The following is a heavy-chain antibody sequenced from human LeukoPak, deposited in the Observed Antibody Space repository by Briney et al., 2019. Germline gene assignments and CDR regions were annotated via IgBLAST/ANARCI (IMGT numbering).Heavy chain of an antibody. D-gene: IGHD3-10*01. J-gene: IGHJ4*02. V-gene: IGHV3-9*01. CDR2: ISWNSGSI. CDR1: GFTFDDYA. CDR3: AKAPEPIPVLLWFGELSPYYFDY. Sequence: PGGSLRLSCAASGFTFDDYAMPWVRHAPVKGLEWVSGISWNSGSIGYADSVKGRFTISRDNAKNSLYLQMNSLRAEDTALYYCAKAPEPIPVLLWFGELSPYYFDYWGQGTLVTVSS.